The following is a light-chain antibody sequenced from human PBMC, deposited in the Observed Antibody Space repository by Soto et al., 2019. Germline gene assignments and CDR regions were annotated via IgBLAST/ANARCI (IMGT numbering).Light chain of an antibody. V-gene: IGLV2-14*01. Sequence: QSALTQPASVSGSPGQSITISCTGTSSDVGGYNYVSWYQLHPGKAPKLIIYEVSHRPSGASNHFSGYKSGNTASLTSSRHQADDEAYYYCSSYTSTSTPCVFGTGTKLTVL. CDR1: SSDVGGYNY. CDR3: SSYTSTSTPCV. J-gene: IGLJ1*01. CDR2: EVS.